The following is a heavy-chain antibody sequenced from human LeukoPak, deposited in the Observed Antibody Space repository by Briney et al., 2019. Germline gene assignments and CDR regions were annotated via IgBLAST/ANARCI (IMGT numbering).Heavy chain of an antibody. V-gene: IGHV3-30-3*01. CDR3: ARPADIVVVVAAIDY. Sequence: GRSLRLSCAASGLTFSSYAMHWVRQAPGKGLEWVAVISYDGSNKYYADSVKGRFTISRDNSKNTLYLQMNSLRAEDTAVYYCARPADIVVVVAAIDYWGQGTLVTVSS. CDR2: ISYDGSNK. D-gene: IGHD2-15*01. J-gene: IGHJ4*02. CDR1: GLTFSSYA.